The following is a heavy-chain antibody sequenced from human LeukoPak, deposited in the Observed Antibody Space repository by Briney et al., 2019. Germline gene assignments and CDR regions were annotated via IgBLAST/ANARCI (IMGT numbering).Heavy chain of an antibody. V-gene: IGHV4-34*01. CDR1: GGSFSGYY. Sequence: SETLSLTCAVYGGSFSGYYWSWIRQSPGKGLEWIGEINHSGSTNYNPSLKSRVTISVDTSKNQFSLKLSSVTAADTAVYYCARVGYGSGSYYNNAFDIWGQGTMVTVSS. J-gene: IGHJ3*02. D-gene: IGHD3-10*01. CDR3: ARVGYGSGSYYNNAFDI. CDR2: INHSGST.